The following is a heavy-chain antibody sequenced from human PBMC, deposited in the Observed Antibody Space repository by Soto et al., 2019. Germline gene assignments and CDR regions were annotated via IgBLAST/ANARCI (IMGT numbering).Heavy chain of an antibody. J-gene: IGHJ4*02. V-gene: IGHV5-51*01. CDR2: IYPGDSDT. CDR3: ASGVRERGYDSSGYYPYYFDY. CDR1: GYSFTSYW. Sequence: GECLKISCKGSGYSFTSYWIGWVRQMPGKGLEWMGIIYPGDSDTRYSPSFQGQVTISADKSISTAYLQWSSLKASDTAMYYCASGVRERGYDSSGYYPYYFDYWGQGTLVTVSS. D-gene: IGHD3-22*01.